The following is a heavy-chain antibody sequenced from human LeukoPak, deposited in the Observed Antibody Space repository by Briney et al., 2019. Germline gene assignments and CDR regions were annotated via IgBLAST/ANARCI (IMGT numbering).Heavy chain of an antibody. V-gene: IGHV3-21*01. D-gene: IGHD6-13*01. J-gene: IGHJ6*03. CDR2: ISGTSKYI. CDR1: GFTFSSYT. CDR3: ARDESSSWIRVLDYYYLDV. Sequence: GGSLRLSCAASGFTFSSYTMNWVRQAPGKGLEWVSSISGTSKYIYYAHSVRGRFTIFRDNAKNSLYLQMNSLRAEDTAVYYCARDESSSWIRVLDYYYLDVWGKGTTVTISS.